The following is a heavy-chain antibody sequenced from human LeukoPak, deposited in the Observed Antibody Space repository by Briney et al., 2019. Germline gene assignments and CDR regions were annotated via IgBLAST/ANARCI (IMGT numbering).Heavy chain of an antibody. CDR3: AKDDQTYCSTTSCYGGAFDS. D-gene: IGHD2-2*01. CDR1: GFTFDYFT. J-gene: IGHJ4*02. V-gene: IGHV3-43*01. Sequence: GGSLRLSCAASGFTFDYFTMHWVRQAPGKGLEWVALISWNGGSIFYADSVKGRFRISRDNSKNSLHLQMNNLTTADTALYYCAKDDQTYCSTTSCYGGAFDSWGQGTLVSVSS. CDR2: ISWNGGSI.